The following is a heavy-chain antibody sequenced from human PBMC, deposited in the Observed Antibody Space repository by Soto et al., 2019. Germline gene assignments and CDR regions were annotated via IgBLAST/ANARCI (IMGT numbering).Heavy chain of an antibody. CDR1: GGTFSSYT. CDR2: IIPILGIA. J-gene: IGHJ3*02. Sequence: GASVKVSCKASGGTFSSYTISWVRQAPGQGLEWMGRIIPILGIANYAQKFQGRVTITADKSTSTAYMELSSLRSEDTAVYYCARAIAARPDAFDIWGQGTMVTVSS. V-gene: IGHV1-69*02. D-gene: IGHD6-6*01. CDR3: ARAIAARPDAFDI.